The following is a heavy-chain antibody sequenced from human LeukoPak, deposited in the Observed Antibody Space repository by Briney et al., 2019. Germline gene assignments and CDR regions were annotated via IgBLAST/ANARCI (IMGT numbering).Heavy chain of an antibody. J-gene: IGHJ5*02. V-gene: IGHV4-34*01. Sequence: SETLSPTCAVYGGSFSGYYWSWIRQPPGKGLEWIGEINHSGSTNYNPSLKSRVTMSVDTSKNQFSLKLSSVTAADTAVYYCAREYSSGWYDWFDPWGQGTLVTVSS. CDR1: GGSFSGYY. D-gene: IGHD6-19*01. CDR2: INHSGST. CDR3: AREYSSGWYDWFDP.